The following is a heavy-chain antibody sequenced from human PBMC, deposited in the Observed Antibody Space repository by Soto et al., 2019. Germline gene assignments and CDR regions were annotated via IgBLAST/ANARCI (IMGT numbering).Heavy chain of an antibody. J-gene: IGHJ5*02. Sequence: SQTLSLTCAISGDSVSSNTASWNWIRQSPSRGLEWLGRTYFRSKWYNDYAVSVKSRIIINPDTSNNRFSLQLNSVTPEDTAVYFCAKGDNLGPKTGYAFDPWGQGIIVTVSS. CDR3: AKGDNLGPKTGYAFDP. V-gene: IGHV6-1*01. CDR2: TYFRSKWYN. CDR1: GDSVSSNTAS. D-gene: IGHD5-12*01.